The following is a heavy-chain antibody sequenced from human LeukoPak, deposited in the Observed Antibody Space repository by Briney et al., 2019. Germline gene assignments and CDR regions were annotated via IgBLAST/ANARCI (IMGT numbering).Heavy chain of an antibody. CDR2: ISGSGGST. D-gene: IGHD1-26*01. Sequence: SGGSLRLSCAASGFTFSSYSMNWVRQAPGKGLEWVSAISGSGGSTYYADSVKGRFTISRDNSKNTLYLQMNSLRAEDTAVYYCAKALGIVGDPAYYYYMDVWGKGTTVTVSS. CDR1: GFTFSSYS. CDR3: AKALGIVGDPAYYYYMDV. J-gene: IGHJ6*03. V-gene: IGHV3-23*01.